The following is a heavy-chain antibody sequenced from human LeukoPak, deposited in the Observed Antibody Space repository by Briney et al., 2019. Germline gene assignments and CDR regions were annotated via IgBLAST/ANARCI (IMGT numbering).Heavy chain of an antibody. Sequence: ASVKVSCTSSGYTFPGYYMHWVRQAPGQGLEWMGWINPNSGGTNYAQKFQGRVTMTRDTSISTAYMELSRLRSDDTAVYYCARDRSYNWNYQDYWGQGTLVTVSS. D-gene: IGHD1-7*01. J-gene: IGHJ4*02. CDR2: INPNSGGT. V-gene: IGHV1-2*02. CDR3: ARDRSYNWNYQDY. CDR1: GYTFPGYY.